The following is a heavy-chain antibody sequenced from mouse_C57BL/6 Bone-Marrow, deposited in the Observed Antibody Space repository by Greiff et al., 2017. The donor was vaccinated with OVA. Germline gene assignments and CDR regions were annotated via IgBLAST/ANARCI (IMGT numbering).Heavy chain of an antibody. V-gene: IGHV5-17*01. CDR1: GFTFSDYG. J-gene: IGHJ2*01. CDR2: ISSGSSTI. Sequence: EVKLMESGGGLVKPGGSLKLSCAASGFTFSDYGMHWVRQAPEKGLEWVAYISSGSSTIYYADTVKGRVTISRDNAKNTLFLQMTSLRSEDTAMYYCAKRLGYNWGQGTTLTVSS. D-gene: IGHD4-1*01. CDR3: AKRLGYN.